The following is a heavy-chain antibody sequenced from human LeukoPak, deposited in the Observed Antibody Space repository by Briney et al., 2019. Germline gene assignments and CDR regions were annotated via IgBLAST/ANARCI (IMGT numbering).Heavy chain of an antibody. V-gene: IGHV4-39*01. CDR2: IYYSGST. J-gene: IGHJ5*02. CDR3: ARHAIHNWFDP. CDR1: VGSISSSSYY. Sequence: SETLSLTCTVSVGSISSSSYYWGWIRQPPGKGLEWIGSIYYSGSTYYNPSLMSRVTISVDTSKNQFSLKLSSVTAADTAVYYCARHAIHNWFDPWGQGTLVTVSS.